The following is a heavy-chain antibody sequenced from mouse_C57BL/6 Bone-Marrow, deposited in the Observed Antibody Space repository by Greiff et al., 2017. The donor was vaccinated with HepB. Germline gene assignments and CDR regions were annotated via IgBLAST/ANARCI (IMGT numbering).Heavy chain of an antibody. CDR3: ASWDFDY. D-gene: IGHD4-1*01. CDR2: IYPSDSYT. V-gene: IGHV1-50*01. Sequence: VQLQQSGAELVKPGASLKLSCKASGFTFTSYWMQWVKQRPGQGLEWIGEIYPSDSYTNYNQKLKGRSTLTVDTSTSTAYMQLSSLTSEDSAVYYCASWDFDYWGQGTTLTVSS. J-gene: IGHJ2*01. CDR1: GFTFTSYW.